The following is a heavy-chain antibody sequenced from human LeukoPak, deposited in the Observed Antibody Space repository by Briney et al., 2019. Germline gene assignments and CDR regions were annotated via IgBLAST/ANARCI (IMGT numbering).Heavy chain of an antibody. D-gene: IGHD3-22*01. CDR3: AKAENYYDSSGYYFPED. CDR2: ISGDGGST. V-gene: IGHV3-43*02. Sequence: GGSLRLSCAASGFTFDDYAMHWVRQAPGKGLEWVSLISGDGGSTYYADSVKGRFTISRDNSKNSLYLRMNSLRTEDTALYYCAKAENYYDSSGYYFPEDWGQGTLVTVSS. CDR1: GFTFDDYA. J-gene: IGHJ4*02.